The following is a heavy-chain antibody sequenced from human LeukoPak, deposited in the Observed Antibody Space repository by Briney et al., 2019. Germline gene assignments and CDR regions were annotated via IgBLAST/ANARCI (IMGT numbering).Heavy chain of an antibody. D-gene: IGHD2-2*01. V-gene: IGHV3-30*02. CDR3: AKSSGLGPAANNWFDP. Sequence: SGGSLRLSCAASGFTFSSYGMHWVRQAPGKGLEWVAFTRYDGSNKYYADSVKGRFTISRDNSKNTLYLQMNSLRAEDTAVYYCAKSSGLGPAANNWFDPWGQGTLVTVSS. CDR1: GFTFSSYG. J-gene: IGHJ5*02. CDR2: TRYDGSNK.